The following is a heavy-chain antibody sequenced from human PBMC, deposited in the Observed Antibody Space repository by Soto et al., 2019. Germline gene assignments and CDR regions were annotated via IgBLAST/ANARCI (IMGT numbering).Heavy chain of an antibody. V-gene: IGHV1-18*01. D-gene: IGHD6-13*01. CDR1: GYTSTNFG. J-gene: IGHJ5*02. CDR3: AREPPRATAGLNYFDP. Sequence: QVQLVQSGTEVKEPGASVKISCKASGYTSTNFGISWVRQAPGQGLEWMGWISAFNGHTHYAQKFQGRVTLTTDTYTTTAFLELRSLRSDDTAVYFCAREPPRATAGLNYFDPWGQGALVSVSS. CDR2: ISAFNGHT.